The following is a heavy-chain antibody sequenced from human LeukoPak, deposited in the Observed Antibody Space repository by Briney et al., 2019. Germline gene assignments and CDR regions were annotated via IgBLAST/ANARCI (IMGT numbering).Heavy chain of an antibody. Sequence: PSETLSLTCAVSGGSITSNNWWTWVRQPPGKGLEWIGYIYYSGSTYYTPSLKNRVTISVATSKNQFSLRLSSVTAVDTAVYYCARGGGGYSWYFDLWGRGTLVTVSS. CDR3: ARGGGGYSWYFDL. D-gene: IGHD5-12*01. V-gene: IGHV4-4*02. CDR2: IYYSGST. J-gene: IGHJ2*01. CDR1: GGSITSNNW.